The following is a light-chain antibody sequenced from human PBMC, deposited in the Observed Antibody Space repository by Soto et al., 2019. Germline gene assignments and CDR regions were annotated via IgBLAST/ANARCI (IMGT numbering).Light chain of an antibody. J-gene: IGKJ5*01. CDR2: DAS. CDR3: LHRMNWPLT. V-gene: IGKV3-11*01. Sequence: DIVLTQSPVTLSFAQGDRSTLSFRASESVSSYLLWYQQKPGQDPRLLIYDASKRATGIPARFSGSGSETDFTLTISSLEPEDLGVYYCLHRMNWPLTFGQGARLEIK. CDR1: ESVSSY.